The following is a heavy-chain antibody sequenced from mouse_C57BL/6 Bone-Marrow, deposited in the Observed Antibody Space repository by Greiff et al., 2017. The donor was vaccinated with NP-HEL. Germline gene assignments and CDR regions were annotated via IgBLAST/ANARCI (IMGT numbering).Heavy chain of an antibody. D-gene: IGHD2-3*01. Sequence: EVKLVESGPELVKPGASVKISCKASGYSFTGYYMNWVKQSPEKSLEWIGEINPSTGGTTYNQKFKAKATSTVDKSSSTAYIQLKSLTSEDSAIYYCADGYRLFAYWGQGTLVTVSA. CDR2: INPSTGGT. CDR3: ADGYRLFAY. CDR1: GYSFTGYY. V-gene: IGHV1-42*01. J-gene: IGHJ3*01.